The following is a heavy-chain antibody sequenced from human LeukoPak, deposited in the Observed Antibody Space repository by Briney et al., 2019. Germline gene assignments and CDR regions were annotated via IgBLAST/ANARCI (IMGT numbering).Heavy chain of an antibody. J-gene: IGHJ4*02. V-gene: IGHV3-73*01. CDR1: GFTFSGSA. CDR2: IRSKANSYAT. Sequence: PGGSLRLSCAASGFTFSGSAMHWVRQASGKGLEWVGRIRSKANSYATAYAASVKGRFTISRDDSKNTACLQMNSLKTEDTAVYYCTVPGSSGWSYWGQGTLVTVSS. CDR3: TVPGSSGWSY. D-gene: IGHD6-19*01.